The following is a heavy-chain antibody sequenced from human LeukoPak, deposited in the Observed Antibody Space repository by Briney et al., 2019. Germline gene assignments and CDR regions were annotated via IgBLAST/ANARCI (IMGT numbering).Heavy chain of an antibody. J-gene: IGHJ4*02. CDR1: GFTFDDYA. D-gene: IGHD3-22*01. CDR2: IRWDGGRT. Sequence: PGGSLRPSCATSGFTFDDYAMHWVRQAPGKGLEWVSLIRWDGGRTYYADSAKGRFTISRDNSKNSLYLQMNSLRGEDTALYYCAKGNSGGYPEYWGQGTLVTVSS. CDR3: AKGNSGGYPEY. V-gene: IGHV3-43D*03.